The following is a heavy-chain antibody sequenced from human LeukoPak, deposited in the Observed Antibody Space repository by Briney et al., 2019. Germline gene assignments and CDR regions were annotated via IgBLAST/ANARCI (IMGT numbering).Heavy chain of an antibody. J-gene: IGHJ4*02. CDR3: ARGGPKPIMGAADC. CDR1: GYTFTGDY. CDR2: INHNSGGT. D-gene: IGHD1-26*01. Sequence: GASVKVSCKASGYTFTGDYIHWVRQAPGQGLEWMGWINHNSGGTNYAPKFKGRVTMTRDTSISTTYMELNTLRSDDTAMYYCARGGPKPIMGAADCWGQRTLVTVSS. V-gene: IGHV1-2*02.